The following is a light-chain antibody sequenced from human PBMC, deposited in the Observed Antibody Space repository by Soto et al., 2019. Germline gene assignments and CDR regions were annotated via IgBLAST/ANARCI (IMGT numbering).Light chain of an antibody. J-gene: IGKJ1*01. CDR3: QQYNSAPWT. CDR2: SAS. Sequence: DIQMTQSPSSLSASPGDTATITCRASQGISNYLAWYHQKPGKDPKLLIYSASTLHPGVPSRFSGYGSGTGFTLTISNLQPEEVATYYCQQYNSAPWTFGQGTKVEI. V-gene: IGKV1-27*01. CDR1: QGISNY.